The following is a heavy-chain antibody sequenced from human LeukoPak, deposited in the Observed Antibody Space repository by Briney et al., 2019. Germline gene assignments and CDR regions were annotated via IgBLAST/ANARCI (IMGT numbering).Heavy chain of an antibody. CDR2: INPNSGGT. J-gene: IGHJ4*02. Sequence: ASVKVSCKASGYTFTGYYMHWVRQAPGQGLEWMGWINPNSGGTNYAQKFQGRVTMTRDTPISTAYMELSRLRSDDTAVYYCARVMVRGVRAPSSYYFDYWGQGTLVTVSS. CDR3: ARVMVRGVRAPSSYYFDY. D-gene: IGHD3-10*01. V-gene: IGHV1-2*02. CDR1: GYTFTGYY.